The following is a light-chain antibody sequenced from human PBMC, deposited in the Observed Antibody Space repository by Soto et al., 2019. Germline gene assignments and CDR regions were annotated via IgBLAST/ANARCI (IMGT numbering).Light chain of an antibody. CDR3: QQYGSSPWT. J-gene: IGKJ1*01. V-gene: IGKV3-20*01. CDR2: GAS. CDR1: QSVSSSY. Sequence: EIVLTQSPGTLSLSPGERATLSCRASQSVSSSYLAWYQQKPGQAPRLLIYGASSRATGIPDRFSGSGSGTDVTLTISRLEPEDFAVYYWQQYGSSPWTFGQGTKGEIK.